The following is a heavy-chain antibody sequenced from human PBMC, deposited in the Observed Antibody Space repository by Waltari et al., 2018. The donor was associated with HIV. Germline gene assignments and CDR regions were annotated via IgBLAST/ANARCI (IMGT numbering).Heavy chain of an antibody. V-gene: IGHV4-4*07. Sequence: QVQLQVSGPRLVKPSEPLCLTCTVSGGSISSYYWSLIRQPAGKGLEWIGCIYTSGSTNYNPSLKSRGTMSVDTSKNQFSLKLSSVTAADTAVYYCARSHAVAHFDYWGQGTLVTVSS. D-gene: IGHD6-19*01. CDR2: IYTSGST. CDR1: GGSISSYY. CDR3: ARSHAVAHFDY. J-gene: IGHJ4*02.